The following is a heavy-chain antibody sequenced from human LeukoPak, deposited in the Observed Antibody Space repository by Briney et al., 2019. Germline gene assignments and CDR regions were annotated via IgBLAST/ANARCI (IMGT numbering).Heavy chain of an antibody. J-gene: IGHJ4*02. Sequence: PGGSLRLSCEVSGFTLRNYVMSWVRQAPGKGLEWVSGISAGGGTTYYADPVKGRFTISEDDSKDTLYLHMKSLRPEDTAVYYCAKDPNLIGAHWGQGTLVTVSS. CDR3: AKDPNLIGAH. V-gene: IGHV3-23*01. CDR2: ISAGGGTT. D-gene: IGHD7-27*01. CDR1: GFTLRNYV.